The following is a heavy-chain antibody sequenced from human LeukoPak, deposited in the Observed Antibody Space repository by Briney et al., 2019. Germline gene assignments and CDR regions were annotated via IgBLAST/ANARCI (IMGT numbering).Heavy chain of an antibody. CDR1: GYTLTELS. J-gene: IGHJ3*02. CDR3: ASRQRITMIVVGGDAFDI. D-gene: IGHD3-22*01. Sequence: WASVKVSCKVSGYTLTELSMHWVRQAPGKGLEWMGGLDPEDGETIYAQKFQGRVTMTEDTSTDTAYMELSSLRSEDTAVYYCASRQRITMIVVGGDAFDIWGQGTMVTVSS. CDR2: LDPEDGET. V-gene: IGHV1-24*01.